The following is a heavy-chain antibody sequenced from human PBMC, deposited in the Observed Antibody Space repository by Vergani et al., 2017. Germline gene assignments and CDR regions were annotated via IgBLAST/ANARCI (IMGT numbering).Heavy chain of an antibody. J-gene: IGHJ4*02. CDR3: ARVFKISSGSYEGMGYFDY. Sequence: QVTLRESGPALVKPTQTLTLTCTFSGFSLSTSGMCVSWIRQPPGKALEWLALIDWDDDKYYSTSLKTRLTISKDTSKNQVVLTITNMDPVDTATYYCARVFKISSGSYEGMGYFDYWGQGTLVTVSS. D-gene: IGHD1-26*01. V-gene: IGHV2-70*01. CDR1: GFSLSTSGMC. CDR2: IDWDDDK.